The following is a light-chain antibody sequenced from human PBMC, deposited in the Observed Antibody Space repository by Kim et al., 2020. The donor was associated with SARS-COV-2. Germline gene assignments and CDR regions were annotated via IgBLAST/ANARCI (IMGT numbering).Light chain of an antibody. J-gene: IGLJ2*01. CDR1: ALPKQY. V-gene: IGLV3-25*03. CDR2: KDS. CDR3: QSADSSGTYVV. Sequence: PGQTARITCSGDALPKQYAYWYQQKPGQAPVLVIYKDSERPSGIPERFSGSSSGTTVTLSISGVQAEDEADYYCQSADSSGTYVVFGGGTQLTVL.